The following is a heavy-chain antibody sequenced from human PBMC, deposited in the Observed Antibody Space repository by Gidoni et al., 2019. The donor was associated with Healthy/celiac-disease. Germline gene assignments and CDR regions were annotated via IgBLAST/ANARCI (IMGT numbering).Heavy chain of an antibody. CDR2: IYTSGST. CDR1: GGSISTYY. Sequence: QVQLQESVPGLVKPSETLSLTCTASGGSISTYYSSWIRQPAGKGLEWIGRIYTSGSTNYNPSLKGRVTMSVDTSKNQFSRKLSSVTAADTAVYYCARERGQQRVPVYYYYYGMDVWGQGTTVTVSS. J-gene: IGHJ6*02. D-gene: IGHD1-1*01. CDR3: ARERGQQRVPVYYYYYGMDV. V-gene: IGHV4-4*07.